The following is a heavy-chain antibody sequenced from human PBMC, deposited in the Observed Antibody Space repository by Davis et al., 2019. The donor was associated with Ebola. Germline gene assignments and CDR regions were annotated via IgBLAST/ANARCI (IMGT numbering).Heavy chain of an antibody. CDR3: ASLRRTITGMDDAFDI. Sequence: GESLKISCTDSGNSFTSHWIGWVRQMPGKGLEWMGLIYTGDSDTRYSPSFRGQVTISADKSTKTAFLQWSSLKASDTAMYYCASLRRTITGMDDAFDIWGQGTMVTVSS. CDR2: IYTGDSDT. D-gene: IGHD2-8*02. V-gene: IGHV5-51*01. J-gene: IGHJ3*02. CDR1: GNSFTSHW.